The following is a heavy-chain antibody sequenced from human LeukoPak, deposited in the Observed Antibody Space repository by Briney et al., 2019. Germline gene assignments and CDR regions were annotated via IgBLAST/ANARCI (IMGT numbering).Heavy chain of an antibody. D-gene: IGHD3-22*01. CDR3: AKDWGYYYDSSGPDY. CDR1: GFTFSNYG. J-gene: IGHJ4*02. Sequence: PGRSLRLSCAASGFTFSNYGMHWVRQAPGKGLEWVAVISYDGSNKYYADSVKGRFTISRDNSKNTLYLQMNSLRAEDTAVNYCAKDWGYYYDSSGPDYWGQGTLVTVSS. V-gene: IGHV3-30*18. CDR2: ISYDGSNK.